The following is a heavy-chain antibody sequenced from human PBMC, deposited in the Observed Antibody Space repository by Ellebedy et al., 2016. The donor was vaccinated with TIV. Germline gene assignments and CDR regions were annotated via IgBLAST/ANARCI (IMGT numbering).Heavy chain of an antibody. J-gene: IGHJ2*01. CDR1: GYTFTGYY. D-gene: IGHD1-1*01. V-gene: IGHV1-2*02. Sequence: ASVKVSCKASGYTFTGYYMHWVRQPPGQGLEWMGWINPNSGGTNYAQKFQGRVTMTRDTSISTAYMDLSSLRSDDTAVYYCARDPPRTGDSYFDLWGRGTLVTVSS. CDR2: INPNSGGT. CDR3: ARDPPRTGDSYFDL.